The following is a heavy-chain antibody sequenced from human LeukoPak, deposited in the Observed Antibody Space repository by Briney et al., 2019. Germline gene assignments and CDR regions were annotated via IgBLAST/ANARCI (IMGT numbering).Heavy chain of an antibody. D-gene: IGHD2-15*01. Sequence: PSETLSLTCTVSGGSISSSSYYWGWIRQPPGKGLEWIGSIYYSGSTYYNPSLKSRVTISVDTSKNQFSLKLSSVTAADTAVYYCARVWRATHWLGRRMEGEFDYWGQGTLVTVSS. CDR1: GGSISSSSYY. CDR2: IYYSGST. CDR3: ARVWRATHWLGRRMEGEFDY. J-gene: IGHJ4*02. V-gene: IGHV4-39*07.